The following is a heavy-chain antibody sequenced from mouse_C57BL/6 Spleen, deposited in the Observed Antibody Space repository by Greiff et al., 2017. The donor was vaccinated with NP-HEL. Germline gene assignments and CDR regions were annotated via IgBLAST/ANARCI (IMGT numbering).Heavy chain of an antibody. CDR2: IDPENGDT. D-gene: IGHD2-4*01. CDR3: TIYYDYDGPWFAY. V-gene: IGHV14-4*01. Sequence: VQLQQSGAELVRPGASVKLSCTASGFNIKDDYMHWVKQRPEQGLEWIGWIDPENGDTEYASKFQGKATITADTSSNTAYLQLSSLTSEDTAVYYCTIYYDYDGPWFAYWGQGTLVTVSA. J-gene: IGHJ3*01. CDR1: GFNIKDDY.